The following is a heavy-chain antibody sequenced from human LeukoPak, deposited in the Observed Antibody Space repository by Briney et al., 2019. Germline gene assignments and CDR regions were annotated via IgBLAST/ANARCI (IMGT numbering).Heavy chain of an antibody. CDR3: VRGGGGAAPNLHPYFDY. Sequence: ASETLSLTCAVSGGSISSGGYSWSWIRQPPGKGLEWIGYIYHSGSTYYNPSLKSRVTISVDRSKNQFSLKLSSLTAADTAVYYCVRGGGGAAPNLHPYFDYWGQGTLVTVSS. CDR1: GGSISSGGYS. CDR2: IYHSGST. D-gene: IGHD1-26*01. J-gene: IGHJ4*02. V-gene: IGHV4-30-2*01.